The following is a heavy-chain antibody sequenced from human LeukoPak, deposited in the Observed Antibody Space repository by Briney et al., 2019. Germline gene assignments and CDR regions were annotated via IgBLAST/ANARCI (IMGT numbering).Heavy chain of an antibody. CDR1: GGSISGYH. CDR3: ARHYQVYYFDY. V-gene: IGHV4-4*09. Sequence: SETLSLTCTVSGGSISGYHWSWIRQPPGKGLEWIGDIHTGGSTNYNPSLKSRVTISVDTSKNQFSLKLSSVTAADTAVYYCARHYQVYYFDYWGQGTLVTVSS. D-gene: IGHD2-2*01. J-gene: IGHJ4*02. CDR2: IHTGGST.